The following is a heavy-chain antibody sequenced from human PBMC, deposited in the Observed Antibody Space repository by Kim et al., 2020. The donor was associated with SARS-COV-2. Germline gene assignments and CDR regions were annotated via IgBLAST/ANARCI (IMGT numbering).Heavy chain of an antibody. CDR2: INPNSGGT. D-gene: IGHD5-18*01. V-gene: IGHV1-2*02. J-gene: IGHJ6*02. CDR1: GYTFTGYY. Sequence: ASVKVSCKASGYTFTGYYMHWVRQAPGQGLAWMGWINPNSGGTNYAQKFQGRVTMTRDTSISTAYMELSRLRSDDTAVYYCARDVGDTAMAKGGMDVWGQGTTVTVSS. CDR3: ARDVGDTAMAKGGMDV.